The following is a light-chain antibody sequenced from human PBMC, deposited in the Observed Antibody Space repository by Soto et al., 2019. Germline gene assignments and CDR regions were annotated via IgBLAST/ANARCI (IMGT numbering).Light chain of an antibody. CDR2: GAS. Sequence: EVVLTQSPATLYLSPGERATLSCRASQSVSTYLAWSQQKPGQPPRLLIYGASNRATGTPARFSGSRSGTKFTLTISSLELEDFAVYFCHQRSNWPPFTFGPGTKVEIK. CDR1: QSVSTY. CDR3: HQRSNWPPFT. J-gene: IGKJ3*01. V-gene: IGKV3-11*01.